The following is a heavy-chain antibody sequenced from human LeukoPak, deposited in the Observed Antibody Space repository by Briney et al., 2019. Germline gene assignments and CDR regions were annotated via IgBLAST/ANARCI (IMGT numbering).Heavy chain of an antibody. Sequence: GASVKVSCKASGGTFSSYAISWVRQAPAQGLEWMGGIIPIFGTASYAQKFQGRVTITTDESTSTAYMELSSLRSEDTAVYYCARGGAYCGGDCSFDYWGQGTPVTVSS. V-gene: IGHV1-69*05. CDR2: IIPIFGTA. D-gene: IGHD2-21*01. J-gene: IGHJ4*02. CDR1: GGTFSSYA. CDR3: ARGGAYCGGDCSFDY.